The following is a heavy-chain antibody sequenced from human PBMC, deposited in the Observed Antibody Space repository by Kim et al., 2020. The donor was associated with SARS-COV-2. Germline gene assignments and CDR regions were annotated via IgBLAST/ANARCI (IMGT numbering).Heavy chain of an antibody. CDR2: IYYSGST. CDR1: GGAISSGGYY. D-gene: IGHD6-13*01. V-gene: IGHV4-31*03. CDR3: ARDRPGSSTRYYYGMDV. J-gene: IGHJ6*02. Sequence: TGSITCTVSGGAISSGGYYWSGIRKQKGKGLEWIGYIYYSGSTYYNPSLKSRVTISVETAKNQFSLKLSSVTAADTAVYYCARDRPGSSTRYYYGMDVWGQGTTVTVSS.